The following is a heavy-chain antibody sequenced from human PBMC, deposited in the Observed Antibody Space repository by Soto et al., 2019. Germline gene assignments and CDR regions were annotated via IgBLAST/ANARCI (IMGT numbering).Heavy chain of an antibody. D-gene: IGHD6-13*01. CDR2: INAGNGNT. CDR1: GYTFTSYA. CDR3: ARDWSSSWYFFDY. J-gene: IGHJ4*02. Sequence: ASVKVSCKASGYTFTSYAMHWVRQAPGQRLEWMGWINAGNGNTKYSQKFQGRVTITRDTSASTAYMELSSLRSEDTAVYYCARDWSSSWYFFDYWGQGTLVTVSS. V-gene: IGHV1-3*01.